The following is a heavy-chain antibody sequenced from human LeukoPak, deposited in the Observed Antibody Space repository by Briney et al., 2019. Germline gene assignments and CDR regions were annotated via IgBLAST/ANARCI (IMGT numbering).Heavy chain of an antibody. CDR2: IIPIFGTA. V-gene: IGHV1-69*13. CDR1: GGTFSSYA. J-gene: IGHJ6*01. CDR3: ARGRVVPAAMSYYYGMDV. D-gene: IGHD2-2*01. Sequence: SVKVSCKASGGTFSSYAMSWVRLAPGQGLEWMGGIIPIFGTANYAQKFQGRVTITADESTSTAYMELSSLRSEGAAVYYFARGRVVPAAMSYYYGMDVWGKGATITFSS.